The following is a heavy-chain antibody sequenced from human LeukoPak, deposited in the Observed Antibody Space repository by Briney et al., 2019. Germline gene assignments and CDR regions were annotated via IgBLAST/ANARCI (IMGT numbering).Heavy chain of an antibody. V-gene: IGHV3-66*01. CDR3: ARAYIYDFWSGLWFDP. J-gene: IGHJ5*02. D-gene: IGHD3-3*01. CDR2: IYSGGST. CDR1: GFTVSKTY. Sequence: SGGSLRLACAASGFTVSKTYMTWVRQAPGKGLEWVSIIYSGGSTFYADSVKGRFTISRDNSKNTLFLQMNSLRAEDTAVYYCARAYIYDFWSGLWFDPWGQGTLVTVSS.